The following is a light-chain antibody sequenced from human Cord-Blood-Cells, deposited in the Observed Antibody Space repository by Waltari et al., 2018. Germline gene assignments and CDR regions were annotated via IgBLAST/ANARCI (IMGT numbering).Light chain of an antibody. Sequence: QSALTQPASVSGSPGQSITLSCTGTSSDVGGYNYVSWSQQHPGKAPKLMIYDVSNRPSGVSNRFSGSKSGNTASLTISGLQAEDEADYYCSSYTSSSTWVFGGGTKLTVL. J-gene: IGLJ3*02. CDR2: DVS. CDR1: SSDVGGYNY. CDR3: SSYTSSSTWV. V-gene: IGLV2-14*03.